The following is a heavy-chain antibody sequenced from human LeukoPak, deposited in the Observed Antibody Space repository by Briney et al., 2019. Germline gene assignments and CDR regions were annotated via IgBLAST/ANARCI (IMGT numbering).Heavy chain of an antibody. CDR2: INPNSGGT. V-gene: IGHV1-2*02. Sequence: VASVKVSCKASGYTFTGYYMHWVRQAPGQGLEWMGWINPNSGGTNYAQKFQGRVTMTTDTSTSTAYMELRSLRSDDTAVYYCARGYDTPSRGPIDYWGQGTLVTVSS. CDR1: GYTFTGYY. J-gene: IGHJ4*02. D-gene: IGHD3-9*01. CDR3: ARGYDTPSRGPIDY.